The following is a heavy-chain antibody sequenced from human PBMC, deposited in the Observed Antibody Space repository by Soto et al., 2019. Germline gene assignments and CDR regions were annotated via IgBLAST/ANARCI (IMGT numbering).Heavy chain of an antibody. D-gene: IGHD1-26*01. V-gene: IGHV5-51*01. CDR2: IYPGDSDT. CDR3: ARRGGSYAGPPDY. J-gene: IGHJ4*01. CDR1: GYFFTNYW. Sequence: GESLMISCKGSGYFFTNYWIAWVRQMPGKGLEWMGMIYPGDSDTKISPSVQGQVALSVDRSNNTVYLQWSSLKASDTAMYFCARRGGSYAGPPDYWGRGTLVTVSS.